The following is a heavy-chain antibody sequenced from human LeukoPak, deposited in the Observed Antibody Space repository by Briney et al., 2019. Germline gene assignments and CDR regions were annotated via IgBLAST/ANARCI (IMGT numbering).Heavy chain of an antibody. Sequence: GASVKVSCKASGYTFTSYPIGWVRQAPGQGLEWMGWISAYNGNTNYAQKLQGRVTMTTDTSTSTAYMELRSLRSDDTAVYYCARDGSTSYALFPHDYWGQGTLVTVSS. V-gene: IGHV1-18*01. CDR3: ARDGSTSYALFPHDY. D-gene: IGHD2-2*01. J-gene: IGHJ4*02. CDR2: ISAYNGNT. CDR1: GYTFTSYP.